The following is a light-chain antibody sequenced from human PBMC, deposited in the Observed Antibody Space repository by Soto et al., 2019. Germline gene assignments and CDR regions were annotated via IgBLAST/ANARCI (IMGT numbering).Light chain of an antibody. CDR2: EGS. Sequence: QSALTQPASVSGSPGQSITISCAGTSSDVGSYNLVSWYQNHPGKAPKLMIYEGSKRPSGVSNRFSGSKSGNTASLTISGLQAADEADYFCFSYAGSSTYVFGTGTKGT. CDR1: SSDVGSYNL. V-gene: IGLV2-23*01. CDR3: FSYAGSSTYV. J-gene: IGLJ1*01.